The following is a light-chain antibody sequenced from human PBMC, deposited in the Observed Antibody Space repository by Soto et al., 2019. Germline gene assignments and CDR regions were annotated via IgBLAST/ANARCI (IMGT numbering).Light chain of an antibody. Sequence: DIQMTQSPSCLSASVGDRVTITCQASQDISNYLNWYQQKPGKAPKLLIYDAFNLESGVPSRFSGNRSGTDFTFNISSLYPEDIATYYCQQYDNPPPFTFGPGTKVDIK. V-gene: IGKV1-33*01. CDR2: DAF. J-gene: IGKJ3*01. CDR1: QDISNY. CDR3: QQYDNPPPFT.